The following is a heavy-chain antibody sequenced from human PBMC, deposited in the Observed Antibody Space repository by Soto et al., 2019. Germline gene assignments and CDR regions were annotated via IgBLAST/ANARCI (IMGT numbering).Heavy chain of an antibody. Sequence: TSETLSLTCSVSGGSIRSGDYYWSWICQPPGKGLEWIGYIYYGGSTYYTPSLKSRLTITIDTSKNQFSLQLSSVTAADTAVYYCARDRGALGFYDSGGYYSYGMDVWGEGTTV. CDR3: ARDRGALGFYDSGGYYSYGMDV. CDR2: IYYGGST. D-gene: IGHD3-22*01. CDR1: GGSIRSGDYY. V-gene: IGHV4-30-4*01. J-gene: IGHJ6*02.